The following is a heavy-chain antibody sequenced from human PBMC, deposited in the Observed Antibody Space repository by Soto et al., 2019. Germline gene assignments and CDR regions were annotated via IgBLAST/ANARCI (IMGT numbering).Heavy chain of an antibody. Sequence: GGSLRLSCAAPGFTFSSYGMHWVRQAPGKGLEWVAVIWYDGSNKYYADSVKGRFTISRDNSKNTLYLQMNSLRAEDTAVYYCARDSRCSGGSCYLSAFDIWGQGTMVTVSS. CDR3: ARDSRCSGGSCYLSAFDI. CDR2: IWYDGSNK. V-gene: IGHV3-33*01. D-gene: IGHD2-15*01. CDR1: GFTFSSYG. J-gene: IGHJ3*02.